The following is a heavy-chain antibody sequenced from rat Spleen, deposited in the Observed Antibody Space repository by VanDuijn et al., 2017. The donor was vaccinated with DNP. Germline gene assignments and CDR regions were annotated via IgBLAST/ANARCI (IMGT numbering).Heavy chain of an antibody. V-gene: IGHV5-20*01. Sequence: EVQLVESGGGLVQPGRSLKLSCAASGITFSDYYMAWVRQAPKKGLEWVASINSNGGSTSYRDSVKGRFTISRDNAKGSLYLQMNSLKSEETATYYCARGSTSIYWYFDFWGPGTMVTVSS. J-gene: IGHJ1*01. D-gene: IGHD1-2*01. CDR1: GITFSDYY. CDR2: INSNGGST. CDR3: ARGSTSIYWYFDF.